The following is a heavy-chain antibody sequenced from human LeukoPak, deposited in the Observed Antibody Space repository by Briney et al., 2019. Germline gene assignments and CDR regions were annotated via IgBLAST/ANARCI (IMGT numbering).Heavy chain of an antibody. CDR1: GFTFSDSY. D-gene: IGHD3-16*01. V-gene: IGHV3-11*04. CDR2: ISSSGGTI. CDR3: GKEGGGWGDGYFDY. J-gene: IGHJ4*02. Sequence: PGGSLRLSCSASGFTFSDSYMSWIRQVPGKGREWISYISSSGGTIYYADSVKGRFTISRDNAKNSLYLQMNSLRAEDTAVYYCGKEGGGWGDGYFDYWGQGTLVTVSS.